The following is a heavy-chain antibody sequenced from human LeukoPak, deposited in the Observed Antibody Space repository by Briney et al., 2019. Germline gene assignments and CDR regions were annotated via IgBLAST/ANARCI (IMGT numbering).Heavy chain of an antibody. Sequence: GASVKVSYKVSGYTLTELSMHWVRQAPGKGLEWMGGFDPEDGETIYAQKFQGRVTMTEDTSTDTAYMELSSLRPEHTAVYYRATGRDYGGKGYFDYWGQGTLVTVSS. CDR1: GYTLTELS. CDR2: FDPEDGET. V-gene: IGHV1-24*01. CDR3: ATGRDYGGKGYFDY. D-gene: IGHD4-23*01. J-gene: IGHJ4*02.